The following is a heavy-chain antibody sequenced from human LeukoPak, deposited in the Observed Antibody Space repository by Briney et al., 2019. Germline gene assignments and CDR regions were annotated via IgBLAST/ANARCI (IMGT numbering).Heavy chain of an antibody. D-gene: IGHD3-16*01. CDR2: IDLDSSHI. CDR3: ARDPSRYLRVGNYDY. CDR1: GFTFSTSA. J-gene: IGHJ4*02. Sequence: PGGSLRLSCAASGFTFSTSAMNWVRQVPGKGLEWVSSIDLDSSHIYYAASVRGRFTISRDNARNSVYLQMNSLRVEDTALYYCARDPSRYLRVGNYDYWGQGTLVAVSS. V-gene: IGHV3-21*01.